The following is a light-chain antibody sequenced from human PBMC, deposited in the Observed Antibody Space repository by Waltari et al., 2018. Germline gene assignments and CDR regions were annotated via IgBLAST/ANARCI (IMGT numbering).Light chain of an antibody. CDR3: MQSLQTLWT. Sequence: DLAVTLSPLSLPVTPGEPASLSRRSSQSPLHRNGNTYLDWYLQKPGQSPQLLIYLGSNRASGVPDRFSGSGSGTDFTLRISRVEAEDVGVYYCMQSLQTLWTFGQGTKVEIK. CDR2: LGS. CDR1: QSPLHRNGNTY. V-gene: IGKV2-28*01. J-gene: IGKJ1*01.